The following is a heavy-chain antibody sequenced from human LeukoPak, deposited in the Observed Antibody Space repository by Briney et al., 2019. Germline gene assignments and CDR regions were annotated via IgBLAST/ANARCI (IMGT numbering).Heavy chain of an antibody. CDR2: IYYSGST. Sequence: SETLSLTCTVSRGSITGYYWSWIRQPPEKGLEWIGSIYYSGSTYYNPSLKSRVTISVDKSKNQFSLKLSSVTAADTAVYYCARVNWNPYYFDYWGQGTLVTVSS. CDR1: RGSITGYY. CDR3: ARVNWNPYYFDY. J-gene: IGHJ4*02. D-gene: IGHD1-1*01. V-gene: IGHV4-59*12.